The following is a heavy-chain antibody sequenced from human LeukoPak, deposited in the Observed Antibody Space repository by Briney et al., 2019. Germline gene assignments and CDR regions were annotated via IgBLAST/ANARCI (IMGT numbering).Heavy chain of an antibody. CDR1: GYTFTSYG. V-gene: IGHV1-18*01. D-gene: IGHD1-26*01. CDR3: ARVGYFIYYYYYYYYMDV. Sequence: ASVKVSCKASGYTFTSYGISWVRQAPGQGLEGMGWISAYNGNTNYAQKLQGRVTMTTDTSTSTAYMELRSLSSDDTAVYYCARVGYFIYYYYYYYYMDVWGKGTTVTISS. J-gene: IGHJ6*03. CDR2: ISAYNGNT.